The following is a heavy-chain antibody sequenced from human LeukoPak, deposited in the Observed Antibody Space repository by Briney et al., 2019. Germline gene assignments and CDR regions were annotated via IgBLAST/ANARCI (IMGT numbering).Heavy chain of an antibody. CDR1: GGIFSSYA. Sequence: WASVKVSCKASGGIFSSYAISWVRQAPGQGLEWMGGIIPIFGTANYAQKFQGRVTITADESTSTAYMELSSLRSEDTAVYYCARDRVRGSYYNWFDPWGQGTLVTVSS. D-gene: IGHD1-26*01. V-gene: IGHV1-69*13. CDR2: IIPIFGTA. CDR3: ARDRVRGSYYNWFDP. J-gene: IGHJ5*02.